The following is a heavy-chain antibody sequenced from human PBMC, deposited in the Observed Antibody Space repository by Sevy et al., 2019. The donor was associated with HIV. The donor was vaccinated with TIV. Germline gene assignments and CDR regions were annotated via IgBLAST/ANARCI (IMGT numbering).Heavy chain of an antibody. D-gene: IGHD6-6*01. CDR1: GYSFTSYW. CDR3: ARRQGSSVTYYYGMDV. Sequence: GESLKISCKGSGYSFTSYWIGWVRQMPGKGLEWMGIIYPGDSDTRYSPSFQGQVTISADKSISTAYLQWSSLKASDTAMYYCARRQGSSVTYYYGMDVWGQGTTVNVSS. CDR2: IYPGDSDT. V-gene: IGHV5-51*01. J-gene: IGHJ6*02.